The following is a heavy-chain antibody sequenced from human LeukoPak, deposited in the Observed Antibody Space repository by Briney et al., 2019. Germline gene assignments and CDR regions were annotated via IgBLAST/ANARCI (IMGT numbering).Heavy chain of an antibody. CDR3: ARVDIVVVPAAKGPYYYYGMDV. CDR2: ISAYNGNT. CDR1: GYTFTSYG. Sequence: ASVKVSCKASGYTFTSYGISWVRQAPGQGHEWMGWISAYNGNTNYAQKLQGRVTMTTDTSTSTAYMELRSLRSDDTAVYYCARVDIVVVPAAKGPYYYYGMDVWGQGTTVTVSS. J-gene: IGHJ6*02. D-gene: IGHD2-2*03. V-gene: IGHV1-18*01.